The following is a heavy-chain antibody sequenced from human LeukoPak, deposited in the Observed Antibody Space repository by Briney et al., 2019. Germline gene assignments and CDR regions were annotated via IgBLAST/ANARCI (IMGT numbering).Heavy chain of an antibody. Sequence: PGGSLRLSCAASGFTFSSYAMSWVRQAPGKGLEWVSGISGSGGRTYYTDSMKGRFTISRGNSKNTVYLQMNSLRAEDTALYYCAKLPETYYYDSSGYSYYFDYWGQGTLVTVSS. CDR2: ISGSGGRT. V-gene: IGHV3-23*01. J-gene: IGHJ4*02. CDR3: AKLPETYYYDSSGYSYYFDY. D-gene: IGHD3-22*01. CDR1: GFTFSSYA.